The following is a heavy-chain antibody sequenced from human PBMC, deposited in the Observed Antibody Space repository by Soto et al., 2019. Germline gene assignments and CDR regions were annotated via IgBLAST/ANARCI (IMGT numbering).Heavy chain of an antibody. CDR1: GGSISSYY. Sequence: SETLSLTCTVSGGSISSYYWSWIRQPPGKGLEWIGYIYYSGSTNYNPSLKSRVTISVDTSKNQFSLKLSSVTAADTAVYYCARDDYEGPYGMDVWGQGTTVTVSS. CDR3: ARDDYEGPYGMDV. J-gene: IGHJ6*02. D-gene: IGHD3-22*01. V-gene: IGHV4-59*01. CDR2: IYYSGST.